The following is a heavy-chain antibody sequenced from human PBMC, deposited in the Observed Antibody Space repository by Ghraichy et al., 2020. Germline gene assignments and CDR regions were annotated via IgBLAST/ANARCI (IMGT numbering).Heavy chain of an antibody. Sequence: GGSLRLSCAASGFTFSSYAMSWVRQAPGKGLEWVSAISGSGGSTYYADSVKGRFTISRDNSKNTLYLQMNSLRVEDTAVYYCAKGGGVVVPAAPDYYFDYWGQGTLVTVSS. CDR3: AKGGGVVVPAAPDYYFDY. J-gene: IGHJ4*02. V-gene: IGHV3-23*01. CDR2: ISGSGGST. D-gene: IGHD2-2*01. CDR1: GFTFSSYA.